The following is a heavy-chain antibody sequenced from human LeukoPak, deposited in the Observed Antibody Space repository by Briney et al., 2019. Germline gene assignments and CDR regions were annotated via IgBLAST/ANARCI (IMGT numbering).Heavy chain of an antibody. V-gene: IGHV3-48*03. J-gene: IGHJ4*02. CDR1: GFTFSSYE. Sequence: GGSLRLSCAASGFTFSSYEMNWVRQAPGKGLEWVSYISSSGSTIYYADSVKGRFTISRDNAKDSLYLQMNSLRAEDTAVYYCARDAATFDYWGQGTLVTVSS. CDR3: ARDAATFDY. D-gene: IGHD1-26*01. CDR2: ISSSGSTI.